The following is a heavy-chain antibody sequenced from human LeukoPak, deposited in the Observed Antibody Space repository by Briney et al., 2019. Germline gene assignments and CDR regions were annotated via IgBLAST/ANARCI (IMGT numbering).Heavy chain of an antibody. J-gene: IGHJ4*02. V-gene: IGHV1-8*01. Sequence: ASVKVSCKASGYTFTSYDINWVRQATGQGLEWMGWVNPNSGNTGYAQKFQVRVTLTRNTSVSTAYMELSSLRSEDTAVYYCARRRVNSGDYVASWGQGTLVTVSS. CDR1: GYTFTSYD. CDR3: ARRRVNSGDYVAS. CDR2: VNPNSGNT. D-gene: IGHD4/OR15-4a*01.